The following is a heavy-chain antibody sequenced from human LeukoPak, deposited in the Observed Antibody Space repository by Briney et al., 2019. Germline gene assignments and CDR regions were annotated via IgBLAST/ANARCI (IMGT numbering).Heavy chain of an antibody. D-gene: IGHD3-10*01. CDR2: IYPGDSDT. CDR3: ASSIIRGGYYYYMDV. V-gene: IGHV5-51*01. Sequence: GESLQISCQGSGSRFTSYWIAWVRQVPGKGLEWMGIIYPGDSDTRYSPSFQGQVTISADKSISTAYLQWSSLKASDTAVYYCASSIIRGGYYYYMDVWGKGTTVTVSS. J-gene: IGHJ6*03. CDR1: GSRFTSYW.